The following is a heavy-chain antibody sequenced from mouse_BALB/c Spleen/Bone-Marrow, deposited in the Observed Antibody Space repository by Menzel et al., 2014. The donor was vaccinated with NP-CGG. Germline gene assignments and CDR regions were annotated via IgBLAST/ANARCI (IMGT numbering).Heavy chain of an antibody. CDR1: GYTFTSYY. Sequence: QVQLQQSGAELVKPGASVKLSCKASGYTFTSYYMYWVKQRPGQGLEWFGEINPSNGGTNFNEKFKNKATLTVDKSSSAACMQLSGLTSEESAVYYGSRGGGDALDGWGQGTSVTVSS. CDR3: SRGGGDALDG. J-gene: IGHJ4*01. CDR2: INPSNGGT. V-gene: IGHV1S81*02.